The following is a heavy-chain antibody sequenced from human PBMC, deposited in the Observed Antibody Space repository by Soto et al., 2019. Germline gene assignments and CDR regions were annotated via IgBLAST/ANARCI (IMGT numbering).Heavy chain of an antibody. CDR3: ARLMGTSFDL. Sequence: QVQLVESGGGVVQPGRSLRLSCAASGFTFSTYGMHWVRQAPGKGLEWVAVLSTDGRDKYSADSVKGRFTISRDDSKNSLSLQMNSLKTEDTAVYFCARLMGTSFDLWGQGTLVTVSS. D-gene: IGHD2-8*01. CDR1: GFTFSTYG. CDR2: LSTDGRDK. J-gene: IGHJ4*02. V-gene: IGHV3-30*03.